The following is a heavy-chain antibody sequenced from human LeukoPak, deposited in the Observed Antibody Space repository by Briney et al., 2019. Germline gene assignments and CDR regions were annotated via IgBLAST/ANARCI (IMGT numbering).Heavy chain of an antibody. J-gene: IGHJ4*02. CDR1: GYSISSGYY. CDR3: ARGIGGYFDY. D-gene: IGHD2/OR15-2a*01. CDR2: IYHSGST. V-gene: IGHV4-38-2*01. Sequence: PSETLSLTCAVSGYSISSGYYWGWIRQPPGKGVEWIGSIYHSGSTYYNPSLKSRVTISVDTSKNQFSLKLSSVTAADTAVYYCARGIGGYFDYWGQGTLVTVSS.